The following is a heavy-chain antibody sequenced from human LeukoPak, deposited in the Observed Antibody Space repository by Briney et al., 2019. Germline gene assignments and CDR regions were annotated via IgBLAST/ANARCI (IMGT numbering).Heavy chain of an antibody. CDR1: GGTFSSYA. J-gene: IGHJ5*02. D-gene: IGHD3-22*01. CDR3: ARVPYYYDSSGYYISDYNWFDP. V-gene: IGHV1-69*13. CDR2: IIPIFGTA. Sequence: SVKVSCKASGGTFSSYAISWVRQAPGQGLEWMGGIIPIFGTANYAQKFQGRVTITADESTSTAYMELSNLRSEDTAVYYCARVPYYYDSSGYYISDYNWFDPWGQGTLVTVSS.